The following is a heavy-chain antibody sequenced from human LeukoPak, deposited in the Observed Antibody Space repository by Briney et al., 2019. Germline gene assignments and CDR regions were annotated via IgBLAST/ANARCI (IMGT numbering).Heavy chain of an antibody. CDR1: GGSISSSSYY. CDR3: ARDNRDDSLYAFDI. Sequence: SETLSLTCTVSGGSISSSSYYWGWIRQPPGTGLEWIGSIYYSGSTYYNPSLKSRVTISVDTSKNQFSLKLSSVTAADTAMYYCARDNRDDSLYAFDIWGQGTMVTVSS. J-gene: IGHJ3*02. CDR2: IYYSGST. V-gene: IGHV4-39*07. D-gene: IGHD3-22*01.